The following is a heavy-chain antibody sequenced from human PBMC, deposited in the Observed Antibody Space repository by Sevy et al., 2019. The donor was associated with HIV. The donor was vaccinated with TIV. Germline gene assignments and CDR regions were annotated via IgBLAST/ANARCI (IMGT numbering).Heavy chain of an antibody. V-gene: IGHV3-48*01. CDR3: ARAYSGGWPQGAWTDY. Sequence: GGSLRLSCAATGFTVNSNYMSWVRQAPGKGLEWLSYISRSSRTIYYADSVEGRFTISRDNAKNSLYLQINSLRAEDTAVYYCARAYSGGWPQGAWTDYWGQGTLVTVSS. J-gene: IGHJ4*02. CDR2: ISRSSRTI. CDR1: GFTVNSNY. D-gene: IGHD6-19*01.